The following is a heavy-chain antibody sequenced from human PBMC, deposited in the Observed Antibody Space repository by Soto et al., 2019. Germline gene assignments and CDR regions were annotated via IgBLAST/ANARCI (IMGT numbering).Heavy chain of an antibody. CDR3: ARPHGGGVKTGISNLFFDY. V-gene: IGHV3-30-3*01. CDR2: ISYDGSNK. CDR1: GFTFSSYA. D-gene: IGHD3-10*01. Sequence: GGSLRLSCAASGFTFSSYAMHWVRQAPGKGLEWVAVISYDGSNKYYADSVKGRFTISRDNSKNTLYLQMNSLRAEDTAVYYCARPHGGGVKTGISNLFFDYWGQGTLVTVSS. J-gene: IGHJ4*02.